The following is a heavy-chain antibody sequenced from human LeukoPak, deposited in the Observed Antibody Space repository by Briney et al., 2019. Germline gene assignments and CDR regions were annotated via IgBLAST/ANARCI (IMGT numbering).Heavy chain of an antibody. D-gene: IGHD3-9*01. Sequence: SVKVSCKASGGTFSSYAISWVRQAPGQGLEWMGGIIPVFGTANYAQKFQGRVTITADESTSTAYMELSSLRSEDTAVYYCARHLYYDILTGYYYFDYWGQGTLVTVSS. V-gene: IGHV1-69*13. J-gene: IGHJ4*02. CDR1: GGTFSSYA. CDR3: ARHLYYDILTGYYYFDY. CDR2: IIPVFGTA.